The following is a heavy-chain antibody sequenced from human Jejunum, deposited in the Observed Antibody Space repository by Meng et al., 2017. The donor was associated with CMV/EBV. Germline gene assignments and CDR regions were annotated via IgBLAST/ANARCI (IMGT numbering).Heavy chain of an antibody. CDR3: ARVAVGGDFDY. D-gene: IGHD1-26*01. CDR1: GYTFTGNY. CDR2: IHPNNGDT. Sequence: QVHLAQSGAEVKQPGASVKVSCKASGYTFTGNYIHWVRQAPGQGLEWMGRIHPNNGDTSYSQRFQDRVTLTRDTSISTAYMELRSLRSDDTAVYYCARVAVGGDFDYWGQGTLVTVSS. J-gene: IGHJ4*02. V-gene: IGHV1-2*06.